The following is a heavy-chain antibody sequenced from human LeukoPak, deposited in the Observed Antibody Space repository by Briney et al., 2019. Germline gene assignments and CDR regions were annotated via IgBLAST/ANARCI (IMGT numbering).Heavy chain of an antibody. D-gene: IGHD3-10*01. J-gene: IGHJ6*02. V-gene: IGHV3-23*01. Sequence: GGSLRLSCAASGFTFSSYAMSWVRQAPGKGLEWVSAISGSGGSTYYADSVKGWFTISRDNSKNTLYLQMNSLRAEDTAVYYCALMESGIPPYGMDVWGQGTTVTVSS. CDR1: GFTFSSYA. CDR3: ALMESGIPPYGMDV. CDR2: ISGSGGST.